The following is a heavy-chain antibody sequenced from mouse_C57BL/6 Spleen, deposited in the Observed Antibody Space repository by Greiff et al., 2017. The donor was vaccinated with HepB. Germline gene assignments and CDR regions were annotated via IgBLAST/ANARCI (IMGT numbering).Heavy chain of an antibody. V-gene: IGHV5-16*01. CDR2: INYDGSST. D-gene: IGHD2-5*01. J-gene: IGHJ2*01. CDR3: ASYSNYLDY. Sequence: EVMLVESEGGLVQPGSSMKLSCTASGFTFSDYYMAWVRQVPEKGLEWVANINYDGSSTYYLDSLKSRFIISRDNAKNILYLQMSSLKSEDTATYYCASYSNYLDYWGQGTTLTVSS. CDR1: GFTFSDYY.